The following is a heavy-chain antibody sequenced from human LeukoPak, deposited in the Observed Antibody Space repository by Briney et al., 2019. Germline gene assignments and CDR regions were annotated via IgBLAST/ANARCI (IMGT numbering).Heavy chain of an antibody. V-gene: IGHV4-34*01. Sequence: PSETLSLTCGVYGGSFSAYYWSWIRQPPGKGLEWVGETNHTRTTTYNPPLKIPVTISVDTSNNQFSLKLSSVTAADTAVYYCARGRSLHCFDYWGRGTLVTVSS. J-gene: IGHJ4*02. CDR1: GGSFSAYY. CDR2: TNHTRTT. CDR3: ARGRSLHCFDY.